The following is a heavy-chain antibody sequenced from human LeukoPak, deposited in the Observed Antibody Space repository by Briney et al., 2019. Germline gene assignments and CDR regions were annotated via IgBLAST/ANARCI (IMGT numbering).Heavy chain of an antibody. CDR3: AKAPVEKAAAEDY. J-gene: IGHJ4*02. Sequence: GGSLRLSCAASGFTFTNYCMHWVRQPPGKGLVWVSQICTDETTIRYADSVKGRFTISRDNAKNTLYLQMSSLRVEDTAVYYCAKAPVEKAAAEDYWGQGTLVTVSS. CDR2: ICTDETTI. V-gene: IGHV3-74*01. CDR1: GFTFTNYC. D-gene: IGHD6-13*01.